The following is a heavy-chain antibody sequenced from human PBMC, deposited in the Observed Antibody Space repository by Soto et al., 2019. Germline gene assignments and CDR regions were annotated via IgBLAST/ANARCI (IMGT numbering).Heavy chain of an antibody. CDR2: MSNDGRTQ. D-gene: IGHD5-12*01. V-gene: IGHV3-30*03. CDR1: GFTFSSYA. Sequence: GGSLRLTFAASGFTFSSYAMHWVRQAPGKGLEWVAGMSNDGRTQYYADSVKARFTISRDNSKNTLFLQMNSLRAEDTAVYYCATPRNGYNYGAFHIWGQGTMVPVSS. CDR3: ATPRNGYNYGAFHI. J-gene: IGHJ3*02.